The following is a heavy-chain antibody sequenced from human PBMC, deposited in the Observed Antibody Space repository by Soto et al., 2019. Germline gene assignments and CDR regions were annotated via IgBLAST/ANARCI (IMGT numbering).Heavy chain of an antibody. CDR2: VSGSGSVT. D-gene: IGHD1-26*01. J-gene: IGHJ4*02. CDR1: GFTFNNYA. CDR3: SKGGGANYFHY. V-gene: IGHV3-23*01. Sequence: PGGSLRLSCAASGFTFNNYAMRWVRQAPGKGLEWVSAVSGSGSVTYYADSVKGRFTISRDNSKNTLYLQMNSLRADDTAVYYCSKGGGANYFHYWGQGTLVTVSS.